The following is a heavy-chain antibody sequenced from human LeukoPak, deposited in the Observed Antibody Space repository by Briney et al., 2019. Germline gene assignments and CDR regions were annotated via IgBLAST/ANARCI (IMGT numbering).Heavy chain of an antibody. D-gene: IGHD5-18*01. V-gene: IGHV4-39*01. Sequence: SETLSLTCTVSGGSLSSSIYYWGWVRQPPGKGLEWIGSIYNSASTYYNPSLKSRVTISVDTSKNQFSLKLNSVTAAYTAVYYCARRSRRDQLWHGMDVWGQGTTVTVSS. CDR2: IYNSAST. CDR1: GGSLSSSIYY. J-gene: IGHJ6*02. CDR3: ARRSRRDQLWHGMDV.